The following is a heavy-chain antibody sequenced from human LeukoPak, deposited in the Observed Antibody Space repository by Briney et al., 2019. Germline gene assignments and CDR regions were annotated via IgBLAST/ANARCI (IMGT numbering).Heavy chain of an antibody. V-gene: IGHV4-30-2*01. CDR2: IYHGGST. Sequence: SETLSLTCAVSGGSISSGGYSWSWIRQPPGKGLEWIGYIYHGGSTYYNPSLKSRVTISVDRSKNQFSLKLSSVTAADTAVYYCAEGSFWSPRIWGQGTMVTVAS. CDR3: AEGSFWSPRI. J-gene: IGHJ3*02. CDR1: GGSISSGGYS. D-gene: IGHD3-3*01.